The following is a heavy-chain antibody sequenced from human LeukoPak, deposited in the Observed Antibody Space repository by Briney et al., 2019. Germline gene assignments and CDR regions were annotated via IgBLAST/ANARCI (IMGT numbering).Heavy chain of an antibody. D-gene: IGHD2-21*02. V-gene: IGHV4-34*01. CDR2: INHSGST. CDR3: ARGGFYCGGDCYVDY. CDR1: GGSFSPYY. Sequence: PSETLSLTCAVSGGSFSPYYWSWIRQPPGKGLEWIGEINHSGSTNYYPSLKSRVTISVDTSKNQFSLKLSSVTAADTAVYYCARGGFYCGGDCYVDYWGQGTLVTVSS. J-gene: IGHJ4*02.